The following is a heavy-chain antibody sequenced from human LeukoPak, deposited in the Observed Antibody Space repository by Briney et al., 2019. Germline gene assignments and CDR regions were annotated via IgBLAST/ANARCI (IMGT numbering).Heavy chain of an antibody. CDR1: GGSFSGYY. CDR3: VRDTPGSGWLYY. D-gene: IGHD6-19*01. CDR2: ISGDNSYI. J-gene: IGHJ4*02. Sequence: LSLTCAVYGGSFSGYYWSWIRQPPGKGLEWVSTISGDNSYIQYADSVKGRFTISRDNTKNSLFLQMSSLRAEDTAVYYCVRDTPGSGWLYYWGQGTLVTVSS. V-gene: IGHV3-11*06.